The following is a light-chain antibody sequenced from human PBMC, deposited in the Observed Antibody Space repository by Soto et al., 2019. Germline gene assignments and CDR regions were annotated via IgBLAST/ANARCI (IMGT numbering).Light chain of an antibody. CDR1: QSFTNS. Sequence: DIQMTQSPSSLSASVGDRVTITCRASQSFTNSLNWYQHKPGKAPTLVVYAASSLQSGVPSRFSGSGSGTDFTLTISSLQPEDFATYFCQQGHSMPFTFGPGTKVDIK. CDR3: QQGHSMPFT. V-gene: IGKV1-39*01. CDR2: AAS. J-gene: IGKJ3*01.